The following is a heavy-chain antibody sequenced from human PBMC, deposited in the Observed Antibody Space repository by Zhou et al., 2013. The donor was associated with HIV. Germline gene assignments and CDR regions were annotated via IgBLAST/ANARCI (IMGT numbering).Heavy chain of an antibody. D-gene: IGHD3-10*01. Sequence: QVHLVQSGAEVKKPGASVKVSCKASGYTFNGYYMHWVRQAPGQGLEWMGYIDPNSGGTNLAKRFQGRVTMTRDTSISTAYMELSGLRSDDTAVYYCARARYYYGSGSYYPFDYWGQGTLVTVSS. V-gene: IGHV1-2*02. CDR1: GYTFNGYY. CDR2: IDPNSGGT. J-gene: IGHJ4*02. CDR3: ARARYYYGSGSYYPFDY.